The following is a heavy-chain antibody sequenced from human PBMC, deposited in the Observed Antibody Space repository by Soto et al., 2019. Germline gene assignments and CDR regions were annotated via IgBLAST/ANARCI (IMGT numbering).Heavy chain of an antibody. Sequence: SQTRSITCAISGDSVSTNSAAWNWIRQSPSRGLEWLGRTYYRSKWYSDYAPSVKSRITIDPDKSKNQFSLQLNSVTPEDTAVYYFARGLEWLFDYYFYGMDVWGQGTTVNVSS. CDR3: ARGLEWLFDYYFYGMDV. D-gene: IGHD3-3*01. J-gene: IGHJ6*02. CDR1: GDSVSTNSAA. V-gene: IGHV6-1*01. CDR2: TYYRSKWYS.